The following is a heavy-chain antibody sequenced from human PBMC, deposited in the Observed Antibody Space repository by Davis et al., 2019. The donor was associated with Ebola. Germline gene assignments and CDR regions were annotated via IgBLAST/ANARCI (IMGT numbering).Heavy chain of an antibody. Sequence: GESLKISCSVSGFTFSSYTMNWVRQAPGKGLERVASILSDSSSLYYSDSVKGRFTISRDNAKSSLYLQLDGLRVEDTATYFCARKFRPWGQGTLVTVSS. V-gene: IGHV3-21*01. CDR2: ILSDSSSL. CDR3: ARKFRP. J-gene: IGHJ5*02. CDR1: GFTFSSYT.